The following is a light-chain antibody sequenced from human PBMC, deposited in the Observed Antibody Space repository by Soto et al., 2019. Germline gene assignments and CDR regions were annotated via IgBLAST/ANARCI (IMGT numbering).Light chain of an antibody. CDR2: GVF. CDR1: QSVRSNY. J-gene: IGKJ2*01. CDR3: QHYDGSPRT. Sequence: ETVLTQSPGTVSLYPGERATLSCTTSQSVRSNYLAWYQQKPGQAPRLVVYGVFHRATGIPDRFSGSGSGTDFTLTISGLEPEDSALYYCQHYDGSPRTFGRGTKLEI. V-gene: IGKV3-20*01.